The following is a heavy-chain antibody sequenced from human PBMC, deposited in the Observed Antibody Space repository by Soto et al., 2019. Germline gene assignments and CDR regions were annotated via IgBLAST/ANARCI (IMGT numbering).Heavy chain of an antibody. V-gene: IGHV1-3*01. D-gene: IGHD4-17*01. CDR1: GYTFTSYA. CDR2: VNAGNGYT. J-gene: IGHJ4*02. Sequence: QVQLVQSGAEVKKPGASVKVSCKASGYTFTSYALHWVRQAPGQRLEWMGWVNAGNGYTKYSQNFQGRVNITRDTSATTSYMELSGLRSEDTAVYYCARPLYADYFDYWGQGTLVTVSS. CDR3: ARPLYADYFDY.